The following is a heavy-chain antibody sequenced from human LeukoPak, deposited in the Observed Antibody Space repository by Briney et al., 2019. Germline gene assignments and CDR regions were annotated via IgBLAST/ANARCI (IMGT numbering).Heavy chain of an antibody. V-gene: IGHV1-69*13. J-gene: IGHJ5*02. CDR3: ARLYCSSTSCYPDRNWFDP. CDR2: IIPIFGTA. CDR1: GGTFSSYA. D-gene: IGHD2-2*01. Sequence: SVKISCKASGGTFSSYAISWVRQAPGQGLEWMGGIIPIFGTANYAQKFQGRVTITADESTSTAYMELSSLRSEDTAVYYCARLYCSSTSCYPDRNWFDPWGQGTLVTVSS.